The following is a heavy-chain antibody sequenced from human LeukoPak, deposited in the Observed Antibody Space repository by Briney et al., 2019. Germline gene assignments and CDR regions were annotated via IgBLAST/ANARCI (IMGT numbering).Heavy chain of an antibody. V-gene: IGHV3-23*01. CDR2: ISGSGGST. CDR3: AKDQGTTVTPYYFDY. Sequence: GGSLRLSCAPSGFTFSIYAMSWVRQAPGKGLEWVSAISGSGGSTYYANSVKGRFTISRDNSKNTLYLQMNSLRAEDTAVYYCAKDQGTTVTPYYFDYWGQGTPVTVSS. D-gene: IGHD4-17*01. J-gene: IGHJ4*02. CDR1: GFTFSIYA.